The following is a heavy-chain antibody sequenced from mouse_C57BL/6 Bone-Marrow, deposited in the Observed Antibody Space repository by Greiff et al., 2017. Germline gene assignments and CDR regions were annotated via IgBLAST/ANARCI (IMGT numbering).Heavy chain of an antibody. V-gene: IGHV5-6*01. CDR2: ISSGGSYT. J-gene: IGHJ3*01. CDR3: ARHSSYYYGSSYYFAG. Sequence: EVQVVESGGDLVKPGGSLKLSCAASGFTFSSYGMSWVRQTPDKRLEWVATISSGGSYTYYPDSVKGRFTNARDNAKNTLYLQMSSLKSEDTAMYYCARHSSYYYGSSYYFAGWGKGTLVTVSA. CDR1: GFTFSSYG. D-gene: IGHD1-1*01.